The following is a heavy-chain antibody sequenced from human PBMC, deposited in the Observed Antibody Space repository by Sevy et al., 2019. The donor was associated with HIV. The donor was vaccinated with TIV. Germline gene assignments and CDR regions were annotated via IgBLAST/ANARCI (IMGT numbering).Heavy chain of an antibody. V-gene: IGHV3-23*01. CDR1: QFAFSDYA. CDR2: IGGGGGST. Sequence: GGSLRLSCAASQFAFSDYAMTWVRQAPGKGLEWVASIGGGGGSTYYAESVRGRFTISRDNDKHVVYLQMDTLRVADTALYFCAKARMAARSLNPRLLNFDSWGQGTLVTVSS. J-gene: IGHJ5*01. CDR3: AKARMAARSLNPRLLNFDS. D-gene: IGHD6-6*01.